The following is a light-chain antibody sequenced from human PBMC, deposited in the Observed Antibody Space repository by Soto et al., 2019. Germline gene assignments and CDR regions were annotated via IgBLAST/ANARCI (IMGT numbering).Light chain of an antibody. Sequence: QSALTQPASVSGSPGQSITISCTGTGSDIGGYNYVSWYQQHPGKAPKLMISEVSNRPSGVSNRFSGSKSGNTASLTISGLQAEDEADYYCSSYTSSSTQVFGTGTKVTVL. CDR1: GSDIGGYNY. J-gene: IGLJ1*01. V-gene: IGLV2-14*01. CDR2: EVS. CDR3: SSYTSSSTQV.